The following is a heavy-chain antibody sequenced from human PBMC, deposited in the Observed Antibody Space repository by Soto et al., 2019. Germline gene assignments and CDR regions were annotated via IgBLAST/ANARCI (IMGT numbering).Heavy chain of an antibody. CDR2: IKQDGSEK. CDR3: ARDQVLAAMRVPENAFDI. J-gene: IGHJ3*02. CDR1: GFTFSSYW. V-gene: IGHV3-7*01. Sequence: PGGSLRLSCAASGFTFSSYWMSWVRQAPGKGLERVANIKQDGSEKYYVDSVKGRFTISRDSAKNSLYLQMNSLRAEDTAVYYCARDQVLAAMRVPENAFDIWGQGTMVTVSS. D-gene: IGHD2-2*01.